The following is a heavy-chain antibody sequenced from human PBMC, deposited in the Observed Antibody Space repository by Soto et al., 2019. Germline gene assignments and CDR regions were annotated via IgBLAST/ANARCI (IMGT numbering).Heavy chain of an antibody. CDR3: ARDRQYYHFWSDYQNEGPYDMDV. Sequence: PCQTLSRTCFPCGGCLSRYYKTWIRSALATGVEWIGEINHSGGTNYNSALKSRVTISVDTSKNQFSLILYSVTAAENAVYYRARDRQYYHFWSDYQNEGPYDMDVWDKESTVTIAS. CDR1: GGCLSRYY. V-gene: IGHV4-34*01. D-gene: IGHD3-3*02. J-gene: IGHJ6*03. CDR2: INHSGGT.